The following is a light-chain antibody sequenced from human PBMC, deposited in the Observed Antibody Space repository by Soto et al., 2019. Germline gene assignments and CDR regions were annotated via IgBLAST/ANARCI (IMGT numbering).Light chain of an antibody. CDR2: EVS. V-gene: IGLV2-14*01. CDR1: SSDIGVYNY. CDR3: TSFTTTNIWV. Sequence: QSVLTQPASVSGSLGQSITISCTGTSSDIGVYNYVSWYQQHPGKAPKLVICEVSNRPSGVSSRFSGSKSGNTASLTISGLRAEDEADYYCTSFTTTNIWVFGGGTKLTVL. J-gene: IGLJ3*02.